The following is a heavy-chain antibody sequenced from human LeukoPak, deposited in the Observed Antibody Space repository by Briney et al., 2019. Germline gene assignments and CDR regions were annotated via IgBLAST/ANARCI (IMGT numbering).Heavy chain of an antibody. CDR1: GFPLSDYH. CDR3: ARPDSGSTWNDAFDM. CDR2: ISGSGGTL. Sequence: SGGSLRHSRAPSGFPLSDYHMTWIRHPPGKGLEWVSYISGSGGTLDYADSVKGRFTISRDNAKNSLYLQMNSLRAEDTAVYYCARPDSGSTWNDAFDMWGQGTMVTVSS. D-gene: IGHD6-13*01. V-gene: IGHV3-11*01. J-gene: IGHJ3*02.